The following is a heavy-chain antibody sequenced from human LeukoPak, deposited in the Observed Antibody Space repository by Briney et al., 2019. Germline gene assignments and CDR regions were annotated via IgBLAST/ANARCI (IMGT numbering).Heavy chain of an antibody. D-gene: IGHD2-2*02. J-gene: IGHJ4*02. CDR1: GFTFSSYG. CDR2: IRYDGSNK. Sequence: GGSLRLSCAASGFTFSSYGMHWVRQAPGKGLEWVAFIRYDGSNKYYADSVKGRFTISRDNSKNTLYLQMNSLRAEDTAVYYCAKDVSGYCSSTSCYTEFDYWGQGTLVTVSS. V-gene: IGHV3-30*02. CDR3: AKDVSGYCSSTSCYTEFDY.